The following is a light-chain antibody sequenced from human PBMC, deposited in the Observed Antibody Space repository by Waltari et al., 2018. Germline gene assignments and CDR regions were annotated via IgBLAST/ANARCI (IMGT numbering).Light chain of an antibody. CDR2: WAS. J-gene: IGKJ4*01. Sequence: DIVVTQSPDSLAVSLGERANINCKSSQSVLSSSKNKNYLAWYQQKPGQPTKLLICWASTLVSAVPILFSGSGSATEFTLTICSLQAEDVALYYCQQYDSIPLSFGGGTKVEIK. CDR1: QSVLSSSKNKNY. CDR3: QQYDSIPLS. V-gene: IGKV4-1*01.